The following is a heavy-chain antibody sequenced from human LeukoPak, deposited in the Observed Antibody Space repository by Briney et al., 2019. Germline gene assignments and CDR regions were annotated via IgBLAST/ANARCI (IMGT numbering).Heavy chain of an antibody. D-gene: IGHD1-26*01. CDR1: GYTFTSYD. CDR2: MNPNSGNT. V-gene: IGHV1-8*01. Sequence: GASVKVSCKASGYTFTSYDINWVRQATGQGLEWMGWMNPNSGNTGYAQKFQGRVTMTRNTSISAAYMELRSLRSDDTAVYYCARDLTGELPPPRVDYWGQGTLVTVSS. CDR3: ARDLTGELPPPRVDY. J-gene: IGHJ4*02.